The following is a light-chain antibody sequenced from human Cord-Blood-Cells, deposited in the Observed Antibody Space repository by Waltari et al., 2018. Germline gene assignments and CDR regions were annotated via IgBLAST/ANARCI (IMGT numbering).Light chain of an antibody. CDR1: SSYVGGYNY. J-gene: IGLJ2*01. CDR2: EVS. CDR3: SSYTSRSTLV. V-gene: IGLV2-14*01. Sequence: QYALTQPASVSGSPGQSITISCTGTSSYVGGYNYVSWYQQDPGKAPKLMLYEVSNGPTGFSNRLPGSQAVYTASLTISGLQAEDEADYYCSSYTSRSTLVFGGGTKLTVL.